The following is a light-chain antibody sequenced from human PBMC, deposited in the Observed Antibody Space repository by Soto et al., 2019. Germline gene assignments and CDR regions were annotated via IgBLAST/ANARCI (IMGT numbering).Light chain of an antibody. CDR2: EVS. CDR3: SFYTISGV. Sequence: QSALTQPASVSGSPGQSITISCTGTSSDIGGYNYVSWYQHHPGKPPKLIIYEVSNRPSGVSNRFSGSKSGNTASLTISGLQAEDEAYYYCSFYTISGVFGGGTKLTVL. J-gene: IGLJ3*02. CDR1: SSDIGGYNY. V-gene: IGLV2-14*01.